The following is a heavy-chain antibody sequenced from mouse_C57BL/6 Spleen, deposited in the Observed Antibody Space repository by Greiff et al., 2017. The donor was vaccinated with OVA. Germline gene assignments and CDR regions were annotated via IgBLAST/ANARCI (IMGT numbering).Heavy chain of an antibody. CDR1: GFTFTSYA. Sequence: EVQVVESGEGLVKPGGSLKLSCAASGFTFTSYAMSWVRQTPEKRLEWVAYISSRGDYIYYADTVTGRFTISRDNARNTLYLHMSSQKSEDTAMYYCTREGGLLYAMDYWGQGTSVTVSS. D-gene: IGHD2-10*01. CDR2: ISSRGDYI. J-gene: IGHJ4*01. CDR3: TREGGLLYAMDY. V-gene: IGHV5-9-1*02.